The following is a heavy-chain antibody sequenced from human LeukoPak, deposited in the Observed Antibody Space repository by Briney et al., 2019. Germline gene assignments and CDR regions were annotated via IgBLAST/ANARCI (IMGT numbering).Heavy chain of an antibody. CDR2: ISSSSSTI. D-gene: IGHD3-10*01. CDR1: GFTFSSYS. Sequence: SGGSLRLSCAASGFTFSSYSMNWVRQAPGKGLEWVSYISSSSSTIYYVDSVKGRFTISRDNAKNSLYLQMNSLRDEDTAVYYCARDRLDYYGSGSYYNSPSFDYWGQGTLVTVSS. CDR3: ARDRLDYYGSGSYYNSPSFDY. V-gene: IGHV3-48*02. J-gene: IGHJ4*02.